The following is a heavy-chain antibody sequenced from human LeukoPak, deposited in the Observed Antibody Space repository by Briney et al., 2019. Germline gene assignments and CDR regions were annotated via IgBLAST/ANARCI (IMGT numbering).Heavy chain of an antibody. J-gene: IGHJ4*02. D-gene: IGHD3-22*01. Sequence: GGSLRLSCAASGYTFSSYAMSWVRQAPGKGLEWVSVISGSGGSTYYVDSVEGRFTISRDNSKNTLFLQMNSLRAEDTAVYYCAKRGYDRGGYYGYFDYWGQGTLVTVSS. V-gene: IGHV3-23*01. CDR2: ISGSGGST. CDR1: GYTFSSYA. CDR3: AKRGYDRGGYYGYFDY.